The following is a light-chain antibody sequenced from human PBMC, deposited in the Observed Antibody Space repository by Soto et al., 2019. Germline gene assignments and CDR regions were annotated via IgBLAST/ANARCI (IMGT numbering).Light chain of an antibody. J-gene: IGLJ1*01. CDR1: SSDVGAYNF. Sequence: QSVLTQPASVSGSPGQSITISCTGSSSDVGAYNFVSWYQHHPGKAPKLILYEVTTRPSGVSSRFSGSKSGNTASLTISGLQADDEANYYCSSYTSSNTPYVFGTGTKVNVL. V-gene: IGLV2-14*01. CDR2: EVT. CDR3: SSYTSSNTPYV.